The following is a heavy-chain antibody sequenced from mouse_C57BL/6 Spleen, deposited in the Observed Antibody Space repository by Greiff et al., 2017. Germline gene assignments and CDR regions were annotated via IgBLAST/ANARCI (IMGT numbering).Heavy chain of an antibody. Sequence: QVQLQQSGAELMKPGASVKLSCKATGYTFTGYWIEWVKQRPGHGLEWIGEILPGSGSTTYNEKYKGKATFTADTSSNTAYMQLSSLTTEDSAIYYCARRSDGTTVVERVFPWFAYWGQGTLVTVSA. J-gene: IGHJ3*01. D-gene: IGHD1-1*01. CDR3: ARRSDGTTVVERVFPWFAY. CDR2: ILPGSGST. CDR1: GYTFTGYW. V-gene: IGHV1-9*01.